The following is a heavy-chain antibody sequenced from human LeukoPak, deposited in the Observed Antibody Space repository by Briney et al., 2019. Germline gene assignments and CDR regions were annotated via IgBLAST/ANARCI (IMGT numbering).Heavy chain of an antibody. CDR3: ARGRLEDYDFWSGPGYYYYGMDV. Sequence: SETLSPTCTVSGGSISSYYWSWIRQPPGKGLEWIGYIYYSGSTNYNPSLKSRVTISVDTSKNQFSLKLSSVTAADTAVYYCARGRLEDYDFWSGPGYYYYGMDVWGQGTTVTVSS. CDR2: IYYSGST. V-gene: IGHV4-59*01. D-gene: IGHD3-3*01. J-gene: IGHJ6*02. CDR1: GGSISSYY.